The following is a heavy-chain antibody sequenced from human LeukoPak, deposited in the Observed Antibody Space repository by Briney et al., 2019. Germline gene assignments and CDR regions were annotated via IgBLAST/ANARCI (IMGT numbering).Heavy chain of an antibody. D-gene: IGHD3-22*01. CDR3: ARSITMIVVAPGY. CDR1: GFTVSSNY. CDR2: IYTSGST. J-gene: IGHJ4*02. Sequence: GGSLRLSCAASGFTVSSNYMSWVRQAPGKGLEWVSVIYTSGSTYYADSVKGRFTISRDNSQNTLYLQMNSLRAEDTAVYYCARSITMIVVAPGYWGQGTLVTVSS. V-gene: IGHV3-66*01.